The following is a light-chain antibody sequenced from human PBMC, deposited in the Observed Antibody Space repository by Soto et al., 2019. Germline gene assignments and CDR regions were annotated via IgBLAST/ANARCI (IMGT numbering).Light chain of an antibody. J-gene: IGKJ3*01. Sequence: IQLTQSPSSLSASVGDRVTISCRASQGLANFLAWYQQKPGKAPKLLIYGASTLHSGVPSRFSGSGSGTSFTLTISSLQTEDFATYYCQQLNSFPIPFGPGTQVDIK. V-gene: IGKV1-9*01. CDR3: QQLNSFPIP. CDR1: QGLANF. CDR2: GAS.